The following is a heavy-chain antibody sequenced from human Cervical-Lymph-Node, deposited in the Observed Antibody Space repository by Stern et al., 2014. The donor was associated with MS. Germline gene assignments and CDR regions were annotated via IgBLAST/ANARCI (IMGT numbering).Heavy chain of an antibody. Sequence: QVQLVQSGSELKKPGASVNVSCTAAGYIFNAYAMNWVRQAPGQGLEWMGWINTKTGNPTYAQGFTGRFVFSLDTSVSKAFLHINSLKAEDTAVYYCARGSDGAAMPYWGQGSLVTVSS. D-gene: IGHD3-16*01. CDR3: ARGSDGAAMPY. V-gene: IGHV7-4-1*02. CDR2: INTKTGNP. J-gene: IGHJ4*02. CDR1: GYIFNAYA.